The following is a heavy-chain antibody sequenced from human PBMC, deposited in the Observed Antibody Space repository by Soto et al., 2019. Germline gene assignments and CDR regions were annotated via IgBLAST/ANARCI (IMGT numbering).Heavy chain of an antibody. Sequence: GGSLRLSCAASGFTFSSYGMHWVRQAPGKGLEWVAVIWYDGSNKYYADSVKGRFTISRDNSKNTLYLQMNSLRAEDTAVYYCARVRSSRTRGYFDYWGQGTLVTVSS. D-gene: IGHD6-13*01. V-gene: IGHV3-33*01. J-gene: IGHJ4*02. CDR3: ARVRSSRTRGYFDY. CDR1: GFTFSSYG. CDR2: IWYDGSNK.